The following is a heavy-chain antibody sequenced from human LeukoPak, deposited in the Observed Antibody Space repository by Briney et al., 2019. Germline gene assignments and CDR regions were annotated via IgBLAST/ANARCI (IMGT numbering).Heavy chain of an antibody. CDR1: GYTFSNYY. CDR2: INPTAGNT. D-gene: IGHD4-17*01. Sequence: ASVKVSCKASGYTFSNYYLHWVRQAPGQGLEWMGLINPTAGNTYYAQRFQGRVTMTRNTSTSTVYMELSSLRSEDTAVYYCARQSYGEYYYYYMDVWGKGTTVTVSS. J-gene: IGHJ6*03. CDR3: ARQSYGEYYYYYMDV. V-gene: IGHV1-46*01.